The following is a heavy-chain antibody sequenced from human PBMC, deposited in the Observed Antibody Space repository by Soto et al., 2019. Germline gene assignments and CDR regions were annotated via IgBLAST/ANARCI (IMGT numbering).Heavy chain of an antibody. CDR2: IYYSGST. V-gene: IGHV4-59*08. Sequence: SETLSLTCTVSGGSISSYXXXXXXXPPGKGLEWIGYIYYSGSTNYNPSLKSRVTISVDTSKNQFSLKLSSVTAADTAVYYCARHAIAAAGTGFDYWGQGTLVTVSS. CDR1: GGSISSYX. CDR3: ARHAIAAAGTGFDY. D-gene: IGHD6-13*01. J-gene: IGHJ4*02.